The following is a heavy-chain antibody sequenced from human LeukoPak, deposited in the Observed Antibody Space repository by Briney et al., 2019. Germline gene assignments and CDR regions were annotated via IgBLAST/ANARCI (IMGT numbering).Heavy chain of an antibody. J-gene: IGHJ6*02. CDR1: GGSISSSSYY. CDR2: IYYSGST. D-gene: IGHD5/OR15-5a*01. CDR3: ARDLRPEV. Sequence: SETLSLTCTVSGGSISSSSYYWGWIRQPPGKGLEWIGSIYYSGSTYYNPSLKSRVTISVDTSKNQFSLKLSSVTAADTAVYYCARDLRPEVWGQGTTVTVSS. V-gene: IGHV4-39*02.